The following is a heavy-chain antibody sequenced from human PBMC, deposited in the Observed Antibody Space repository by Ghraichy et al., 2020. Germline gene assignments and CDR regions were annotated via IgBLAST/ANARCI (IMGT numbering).Heavy chain of an antibody. CDR2: IYYSGST. D-gene: IGHD2-2*01. CDR1: GGSISSYY. V-gene: IGHV4-59*01. Sequence: SETLSLTCTVSGGSISSYYWSWIRQPPGKGLEWIGYIYYSGSTNYNPSLKSRVTISVDTSKNQFSLKLSSVTAADTAVYYCARRGEYQLLYWDYYGMDVWGQGTTVTVSS. J-gene: IGHJ6*02. CDR3: ARRGEYQLLYWDYYGMDV.